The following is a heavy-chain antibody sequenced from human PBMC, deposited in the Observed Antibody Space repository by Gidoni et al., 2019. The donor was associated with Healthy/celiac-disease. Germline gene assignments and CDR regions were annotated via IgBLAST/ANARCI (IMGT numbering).Heavy chain of an antibody. J-gene: IGHJ4*02. V-gene: IGHV3-48*04. CDR1: GFTFSSYS. D-gene: IGHD5-18*01. CDR2: ISSSSSTI. Sequence: EVQLVESGGGLVQPGGSLRLSCAASGFTFSSYSMNWVRQAPGKGLEWVSYISSSSSTIYYADSVKGRFTISRDNAKNSLYLQMNSLRAEDTAVYYCARDKTAMGGWWWIEDYWGQGTLVTVSS. CDR3: ARDKTAMGGWWWIEDY.